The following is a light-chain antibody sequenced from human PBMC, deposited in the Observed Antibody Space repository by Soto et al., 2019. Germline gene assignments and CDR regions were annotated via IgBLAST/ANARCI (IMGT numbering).Light chain of an antibody. Sequence: QSALTQPASVSGSPGQSITISCTGTSSDVGSYNLVSWYQQHPGKAPKVMIYEVSKRPSGVPNRFSGSKSGNTASLTISGLHAEDEADYYCCSYAGSSTYVFGTGTKLTVL. CDR2: EVS. CDR1: SSDVGSYNL. V-gene: IGLV2-23*02. CDR3: CSYAGSSTYV. J-gene: IGLJ1*01.